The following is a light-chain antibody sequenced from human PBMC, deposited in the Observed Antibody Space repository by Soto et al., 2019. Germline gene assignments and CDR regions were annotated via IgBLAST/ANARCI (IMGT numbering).Light chain of an antibody. CDR1: SGSVSPSHY. Sequence: QTVVTQEPSFSVSPGGTVTLTCGLSSGSVSPSHYPSWHQQTPGQSPRTLIHSTNTRSSGVPDRFSGSILGNKAALTITGAQADEESDYYCLLDMGRCLSVFGGGTKVTVL. CDR2: STN. J-gene: IGLJ3*02. V-gene: IGLV8-61*01. CDR3: LLDMGRCLSV.